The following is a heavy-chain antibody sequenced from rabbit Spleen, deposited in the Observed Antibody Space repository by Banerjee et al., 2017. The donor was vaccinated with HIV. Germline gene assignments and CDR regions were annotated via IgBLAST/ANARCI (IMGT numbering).Heavy chain of an antibody. CDR1: GFSFSNSYY. CDR2: MDTGSSGFT. V-gene: IGHV1S40*01. J-gene: IGHJ6*01. Sequence: QSLEESGGDLVKPGASLTLTCTASGFSFSNSYYMCWVRQAPGKGLEWIACMDTGSSGFTYFASWAKGRFTISKTSSTTVTLQMTSLTAADTATYFCARDSGSSFSSYGMDLWGPGTRVTVS. D-gene: IGHD8-1*01. CDR3: ARDSGSSFSSYGMDL.